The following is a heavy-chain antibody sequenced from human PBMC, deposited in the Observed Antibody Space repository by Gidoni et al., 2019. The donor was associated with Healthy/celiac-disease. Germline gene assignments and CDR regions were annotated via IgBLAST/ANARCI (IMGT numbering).Heavy chain of an antibody. J-gene: IGHJ4*02. D-gene: IGHD1-20*01. Sequence: EVQLVESGGSLVQPGGSLRLSCAASGFPFSSFWMSWVRHAPGKWLEWVANIKQDGSEKYSVDSVKGRFTISRDNAKNSLYLQMNSLRAEDTAVYYCARGGGFNWNALEYWGQGTLVTVSS. V-gene: IGHV3-7*01. CDR2: IKQDGSEK. CDR3: ARGGGFNWNALEY. CDR1: GFPFSSFW.